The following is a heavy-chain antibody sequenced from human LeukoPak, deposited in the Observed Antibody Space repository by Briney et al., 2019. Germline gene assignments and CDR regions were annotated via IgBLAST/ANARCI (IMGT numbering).Heavy chain of an antibody. V-gene: IGHV3-49*04. Sequence: GGSLRLSCTPSGFTFGDYAMSWVRQAPGKGLEWVGFIRSKAYGGTTEYAASVKGRFTISRDDSKSIAYLQMHSLKTEDTAVYYCTRHRRITIFGVVIQDYYYYGMDVWGQGTTATVSS. D-gene: IGHD3-3*01. J-gene: IGHJ6*02. CDR1: GFTFGDYA. CDR2: IRSKAYGGTT. CDR3: TRHRRITIFGVVIQDYYYYGMDV.